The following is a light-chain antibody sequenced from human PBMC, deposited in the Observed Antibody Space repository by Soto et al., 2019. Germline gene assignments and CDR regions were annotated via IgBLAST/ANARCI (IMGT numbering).Light chain of an antibody. CDR3: VAWDDSLNGYV. CDR1: SSNIGSNT. CDR2: SNN. Sequence: QSVLTQPPSASGTPGQRVTISCSGSSSNIGSNTVNWYQQLPGTAPKLLIYSNNQRPSGVPDRFSGSKSGTSASLAISGLQSEDEADYYCVAWDDSLNGYVFGTGTSHRP. V-gene: IGLV1-44*01. J-gene: IGLJ1*01.